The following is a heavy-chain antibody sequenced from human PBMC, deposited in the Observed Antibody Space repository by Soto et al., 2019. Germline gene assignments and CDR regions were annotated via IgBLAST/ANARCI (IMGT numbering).Heavy chain of an antibody. J-gene: IGHJ6*02. CDR1: GYTFTSYG. Sequence: ASVKVSCKASGYTFTSYGISWVRQAPGQGLEWMGWISAYNGNTNYAQKLQGRVTMTTDTSTSTAYMELRSLRSDDTAVYYCARDGAAIRDYYYYGMDVRGQGTTVTVSS. D-gene: IGHD2-2*01. CDR2: ISAYNGNT. CDR3: ARDGAAIRDYYYYGMDV. V-gene: IGHV1-18*01.